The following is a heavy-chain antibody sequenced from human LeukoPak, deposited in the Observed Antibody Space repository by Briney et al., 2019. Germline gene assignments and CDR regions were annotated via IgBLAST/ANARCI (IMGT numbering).Heavy chain of an antibody. D-gene: IGHD6-19*01. CDR3: ARGGSLGY. CDR1: GFTFTNYW. CDR2: IRQDGGEK. J-gene: IGHJ4*02. V-gene: IGHV3-7*01. Sequence: PGGSLRLSCAGSGFTFTNYWMTWVRQVPGKGLEWVANIRQDGGEKYYEDSVKGRFTISRDNAKNSLYLQMDSLRAEDTAVYYCARGGSLGYWGQGTLVTVSS.